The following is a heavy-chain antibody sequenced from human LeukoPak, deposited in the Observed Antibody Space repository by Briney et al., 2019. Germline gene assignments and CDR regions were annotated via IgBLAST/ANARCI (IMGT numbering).Heavy chain of an antibody. CDR2: ISAYDDNT. D-gene: IGHD1-14*01. CDR3: ARESQYRYISGY. Sequence: ASVNVSCKASGYTFTSYGISWVRQAPGQGLEWMGWISAYDDNTNYAQKLQGRVTMTTDTSTSTAYMELRSLRSDDTAVYYCARESQYRYISGYWGQGTLVTVSS. J-gene: IGHJ4*02. V-gene: IGHV1-18*01. CDR1: GYTFTSYG.